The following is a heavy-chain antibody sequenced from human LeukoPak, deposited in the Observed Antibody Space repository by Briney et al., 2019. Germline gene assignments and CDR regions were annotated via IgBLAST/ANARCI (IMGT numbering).Heavy chain of an antibody. V-gene: IGHV7-4-1*02. Sequence: GASVKVCCKASGYTFTSYAMNWVGQAPGQGLEWMGGINTNTGNPTHAQGFTGRFVFSLDTSVTTAYLQISSLKAEDTAVYYCVRRYSSGYVDYWGQGTLVTVSA. D-gene: IGHD3-22*01. CDR2: INTNTGNP. CDR1: GYTFTSYA. J-gene: IGHJ4*02. CDR3: VRRYSSGYVDY.